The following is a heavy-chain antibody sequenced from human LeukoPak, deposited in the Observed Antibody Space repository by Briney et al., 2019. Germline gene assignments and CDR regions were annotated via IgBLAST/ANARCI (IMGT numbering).Heavy chain of an antibody. J-gene: IGHJ4*02. D-gene: IGHD3-9*01. CDR2: IIPIFGTA. V-gene: IGHV1-69*13. Sequence: VKVSCKASGGTFRSYAISWVRQAPGQGLEWMGGIIPIFGTANYAQKFQGRVTITADESTSTAYMELSSLRSEDTAVYYCARGYYDILTGYYDYWGQGTLVTVSS. CDR1: GGTFRSYA. CDR3: ARGYYDILTGYYDY.